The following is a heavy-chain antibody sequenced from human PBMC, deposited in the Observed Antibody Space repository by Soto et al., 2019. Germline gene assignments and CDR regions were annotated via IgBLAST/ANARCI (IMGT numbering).Heavy chain of an antibody. CDR2: ISYDGSNK. CDR1: VFTFSSYG. J-gene: IGHJ5*02. Sequence: PGGSLRLSCAASVFTFSSYGMHWVRQAPGKGLEWVAVISYDGSNKYYADSVKGRFTISRDNSKNTLYLQMNSLRAEDTAVYYCAKDRSIAVAPTTDWFDPWGQGTLVTVSS. D-gene: IGHD6-19*01. V-gene: IGHV3-30*18. CDR3: AKDRSIAVAPTTDWFDP.